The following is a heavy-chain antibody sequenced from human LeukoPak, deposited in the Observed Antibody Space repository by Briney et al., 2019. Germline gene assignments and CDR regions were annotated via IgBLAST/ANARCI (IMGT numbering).Heavy chain of an antibody. Sequence: GESLKISCKGSGYSFTSYWIGWVRQMPGKGLEWMGIIYPGDSDTRYSPSSQGQVTISADKSISTAYLQWSSLKASDTAMYYCARLGTPYDSSGLFDYWGQGTLVTVSS. CDR2: IYPGDSDT. CDR3: ARLGTPYDSSGLFDY. D-gene: IGHD3-22*01. J-gene: IGHJ4*02. CDR1: GYSFTSYW. V-gene: IGHV5-51*01.